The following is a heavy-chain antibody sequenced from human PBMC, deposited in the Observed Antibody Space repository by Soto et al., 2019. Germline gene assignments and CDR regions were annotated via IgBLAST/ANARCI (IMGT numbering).Heavy chain of an antibody. V-gene: IGHV6-1*01. D-gene: IGHD6-13*01. J-gene: IGHJ6*03. CDR3: ARDRQQLVSHYYYYMDV. Sequence: PSQTLSLTCAISGDSVSSNSAAWNWIRRSPSRGLEWLGRTYYRSKWYNDYAVSVKSRITINPDTSKNQFSLQLNSVTPEDTAVYYCARDRQQLVSHYYYYMDVWGKGTTVTVSS. CDR1: GDSVSSNSAA. CDR2: TYYRSKWYN.